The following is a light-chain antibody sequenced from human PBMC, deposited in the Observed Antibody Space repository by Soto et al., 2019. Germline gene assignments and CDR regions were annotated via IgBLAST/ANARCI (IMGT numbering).Light chain of an antibody. Sequence: QSVLTQPHSASGTPGQRVTISCSGSTSNIGNHYVSWYQQLPGTAPKLLIYKNNQRPSGVPDRFSGSLSGTSASLAISVLRSEDEADYYWAAWDDRLSGLFGGGTKLTVL. V-gene: IGLV1-47*01. CDR2: KNN. J-gene: IGLJ2*01. CDR1: TSNIGNHY. CDR3: AAWDDRLSGL.